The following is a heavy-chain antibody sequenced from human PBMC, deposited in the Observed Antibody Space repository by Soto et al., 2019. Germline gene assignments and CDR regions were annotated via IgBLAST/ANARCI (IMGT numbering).Heavy chain of an antibody. CDR3: ARDAAGYSEYFDV. D-gene: IGHD6-25*01. V-gene: IGHV3-21*01. J-gene: IGHJ4*01. CDR1: GFTFSDYT. CDR2: ISKSGSYI. Sequence: GGSLRLSCLGTGFTFSDYTLNWVRQPPGKGLEWVSSISKSGSYIYYADSLKGRFTISRDNAKDTVYLQMNALRVEDTAIYYCARDAAGYSEYFDVWGHGTLVTVSS.